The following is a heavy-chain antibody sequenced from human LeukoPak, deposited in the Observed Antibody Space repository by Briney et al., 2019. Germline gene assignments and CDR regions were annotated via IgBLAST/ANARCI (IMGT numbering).Heavy chain of an antibody. J-gene: IGHJ4*02. Sequence: PGGSLRLSCAASGITFSNYWMHWVRQAPGKGLVWVSRISSDRSSTNYADSVKGRFTISRDNAKNTLYLQMNSLRAEDTAAYYCAKGGGKVQDYWGQGTLVTVSS. CDR1: GITFSNYW. CDR3: AKGGGKVQDY. CDR2: ISSDRSST. V-gene: IGHV3-74*01. D-gene: IGHD4-23*01.